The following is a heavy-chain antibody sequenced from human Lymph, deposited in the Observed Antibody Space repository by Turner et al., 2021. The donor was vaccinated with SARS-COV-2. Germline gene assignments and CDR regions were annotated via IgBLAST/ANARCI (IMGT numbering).Heavy chain of an antibody. CDR3: ARDPPIQIWVDYFYYGMDV. J-gene: IGHJ6*02. CDR2: INPSGGST. CDR1: GYTFTSYY. Sequence: QVQLVQSGAEVKKPGASVKVSCKASGYTFTSYYMHWVRQAPGQGLEWMGIINPSGGSTTYPQKFQGRVTMTRDTSTSTVYMELSSLRSEDTAVYYCARDPPIQIWVDYFYYGMDVWGQGTTVTVSS. V-gene: IGHV1-46*01. D-gene: IGHD5-18*01.